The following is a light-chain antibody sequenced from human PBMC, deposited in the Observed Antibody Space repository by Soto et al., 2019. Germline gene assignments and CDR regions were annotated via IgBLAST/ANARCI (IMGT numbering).Light chain of an antibody. CDR2: PAS. CDR1: QNISNL. CDR3: QKYNSPPQT. Sequence: DIQMTQSPSSLSGSVGDRVSITCRASQNISNLLAWYQQKPGKVPKLLIYPASTLQSGVPSRFSGSASGTDFTLTISSLQPDDFATYYCQKYNSPPQTFGQGTKVEL. V-gene: IGKV1-27*01. J-gene: IGKJ1*01.